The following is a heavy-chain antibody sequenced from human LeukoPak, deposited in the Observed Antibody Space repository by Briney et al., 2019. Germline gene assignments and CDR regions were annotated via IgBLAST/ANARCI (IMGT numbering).Heavy chain of an antibody. J-gene: IGHJ4*02. CDR2: ISGGGGPT. CDR1: GFTFSSYA. CDR3: AKDPTYYSDTSGYYFDY. V-gene: IGHV3-23*01. D-gene: IGHD3-22*01. Sequence: GGSLRLSCAASGFTFSSYAMSWVRQAPGKGLEWVSVISGGGGPTYYADSVKGRFTISRDNSKNTLYLQMNSLGAEDTAVYFCAKDPTYYSDTSGYYFDYWGQGTLVTVSS.